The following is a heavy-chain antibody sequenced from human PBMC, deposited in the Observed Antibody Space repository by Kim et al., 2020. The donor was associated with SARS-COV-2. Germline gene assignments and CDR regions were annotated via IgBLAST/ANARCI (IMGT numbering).Heavy chain of an antibody. J-gene: IGHJ4*02. CDR3: ARGWHGFDY. CDR2: ISSSSSYT. V-gene: IGHV3-21*01. CDR1: GFTFSSYS. Sequence: GGSLRLSCAASGFTFSSYSMNWVRQAPGKGLEWVSSISSSSSYTYYADSVKGRFTISRDNAKNSLYLQMNSLRAEDTAVYCCARGWHGFDYWGQGTLVTVSS.